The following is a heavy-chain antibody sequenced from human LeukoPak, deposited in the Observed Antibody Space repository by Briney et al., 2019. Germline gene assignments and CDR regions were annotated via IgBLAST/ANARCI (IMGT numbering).Heavy chain of an antibody. Sequence: GGSLRLSCAASGFTFSSYAMHWVRQAPGKGLEWVAVISYDGSNKYYADSVKGRFTISRDNSKNTLYLQMDSLRAEDTAVYYCARATGEIAADAVDYWGQGTLVTVSS. CDR3: ARATGEIAADAVDY. CDR2: ISYDGSNK. D-gene: IGHD6-13*01. CDR1: GFTFSSYA. J-gene: IGHJ4*02. V-gene: IGHV3-30*01.